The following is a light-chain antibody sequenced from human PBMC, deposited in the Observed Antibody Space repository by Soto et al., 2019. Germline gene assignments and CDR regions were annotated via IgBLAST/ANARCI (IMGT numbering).Light chain of an antibody. CDR3: QQYDSYPVP. J-gene: IGKJ3*01. CDR2: AAS. V-gene: IGKV1-8*01. Sequence: AIRVTQSPSSFSASTGDRVTITCRASQGISRYLAWYQQKPGKAPKLLIYAASTLESRVQSRFSSSDSGTDFTISVSCLLYEYFATYYCQQYDSYPVPFGPGTKVDIK. CDR1: QGISRY.